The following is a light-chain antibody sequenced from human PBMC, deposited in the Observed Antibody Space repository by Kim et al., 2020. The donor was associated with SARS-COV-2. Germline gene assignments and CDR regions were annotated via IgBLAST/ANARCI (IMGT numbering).Light chain of an antibody. Sequence: SYELTQPPSVSVSPGQTATITCSGHKLGDKFAFWYQQRPGQSPRLVIYRDDQRPSGIPERFSGSNSEKTATLTITGTQALDEAVYYCQAWDSSSEWVFGGGSQVS. J-gene: IGLJ3*02. CDR1: KLGDKF. CDR3: QAWDSSSEWV. CDR2: RDD. V-gene: IGLV3-1*01.